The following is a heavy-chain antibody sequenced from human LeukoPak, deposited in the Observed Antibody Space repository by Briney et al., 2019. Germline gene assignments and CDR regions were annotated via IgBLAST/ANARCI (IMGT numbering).Heavy chain of an antibody. J-gene: IGHJ2*01. CDR2: IYYNGST. CDR3: ARIRRYDYDGFRPGWVYWYFDV. D-gene: IGHD4-23*01. CDR1: GGSLSGYY. Sequence: SETLSLTCSVSGGSLSGYYWSWIRQPPGKGLEWIGFIYYNGSTNYNPSLKSRITISVDTSKKQFSLKLNSVTAADTAIFYCARIRRYDYDGFRPGWVYWYFDVWGRGTLVTVSS. V-gene: IGHV4-59*01.